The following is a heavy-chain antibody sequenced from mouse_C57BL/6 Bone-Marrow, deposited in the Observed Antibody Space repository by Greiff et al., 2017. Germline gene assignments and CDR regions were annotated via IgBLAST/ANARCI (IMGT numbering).Heavy chain of an antibody. CDR3: TIYYYGRSLVAY. CDR2: IDPGNGDT. D-gene: IGHD1-1*01. J-gene: IGHJ3*01. Sequence: VQLKQSGAELVRPGASVKLSCTASGFNIKDDYMHWVKQRPEQGLEWIGWIDPGNGDTEYASQFPGKATITADTSSNTAYLQLSSLTSEDTAVYYCTIYYYGRSLVAYWGQGTLVTVSA. CDR1: GFNIKDDY. V-gene: IGHV14-4*01.